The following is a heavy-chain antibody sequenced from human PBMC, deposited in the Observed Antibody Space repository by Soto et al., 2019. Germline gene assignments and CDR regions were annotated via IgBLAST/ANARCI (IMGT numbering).Heavy chain of an antibody. V-gene: IGHV3-23*01. CDR2: ISGSGGST. CDR3: AKDLSTVTTYYYYGMDV. D-gene: IGHD4-17*01. CDR1: GFTFSSYA. J-gene: IGHJ6*02. Sequence: GGSLRLSCAASGFTFSSYAMSWVRQAPGKGLEWVSAISGSGGSTYYADSVKGRFTISRDNSKNTLYLQMNSLRAGDTAVYYCAKDLSTVTTYYYYGMDVWGQGTTVTVSS.